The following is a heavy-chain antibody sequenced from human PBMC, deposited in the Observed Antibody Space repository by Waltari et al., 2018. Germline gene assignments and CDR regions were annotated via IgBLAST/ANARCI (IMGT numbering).Heavy chain of an antibody. D-gene: IGHD6-6*01. J-gene: IGHJ5*02. Sequence: EGELVESGGGLVQPGGSLRLSCAASGFTFSNHWMHWVRQVPGQGLVWVSRINNDGSDTIYADFVKGRFSISRDNAKNTLYLQMNSLRVEDTAVYFCTRDRPHSWFDPWGHGTLVTVSS. CDR2: INNDGSDT. V-gene: IGHV3-74*01. CDR1: GFTFSNHW. CDR3: TRDRPHSWFDP.